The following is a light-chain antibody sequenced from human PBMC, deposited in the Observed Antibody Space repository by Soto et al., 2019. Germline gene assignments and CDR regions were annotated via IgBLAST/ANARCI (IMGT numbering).Light chain of an antibody. J-gene: IGLJ1*01. CDR3: ATWADGLNSYV. CDR2: SNN. Sequence: QSALTQPPSASGTPGQRVTISCSGSSSNIGSNTVSWYQQLPQRAPKLLIFSNNQRPSGVPDRFSGSKSGTSASLAISGLQSEDEADYYCATWADGLNSYVFGTGTKVTVL. V-gene: IGLV1-44*01. CDR1: SSNIGSNT.